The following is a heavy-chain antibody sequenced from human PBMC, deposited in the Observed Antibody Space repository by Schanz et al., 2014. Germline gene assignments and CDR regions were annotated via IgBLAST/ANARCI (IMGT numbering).Heavy chain of an antibody. Sequence: QVQVVQSGGGLAQPGGSLRLSCVASGFTFSSYDVFWVRQAPGKGLEWVAILWHDGSKKYYADSVKGRFTVSRDNSKNTLYLQLNSLRAEDTAVYYCARDFHGYGPHLDYWGQGSLVTVSS. CDR3: ARDFHGYGPHLDY. CDR1: GFTFSSYD. CDR2: LWHDGSKK. D-gene: IGHD5-12*01. V-gene: IGHV3-30*02. J-gene: IGHJ4*02.